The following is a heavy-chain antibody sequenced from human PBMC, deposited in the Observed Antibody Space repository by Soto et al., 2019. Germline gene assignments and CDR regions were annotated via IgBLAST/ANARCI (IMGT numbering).Heavy chain of an antibody. Sequence: ASETLSLTCAVSGGSISSGGYSWSWIRQPPGKGLEWIGYIYHSGSTYYNPSLKSRFTISRENAKNSLYLQMNSLRAGDTALYYCARTSYSSSWSDAFDIWGQGTMVTVSS. CDR3: ARTSYSSSWSDAFDI. V-gene: IGHV4-30-2*01. J-gene: IGHJ3*02. CDR1: GGSISSGGYS. CDR2: IYHSGST. D-gene: IGHD6-13*01.